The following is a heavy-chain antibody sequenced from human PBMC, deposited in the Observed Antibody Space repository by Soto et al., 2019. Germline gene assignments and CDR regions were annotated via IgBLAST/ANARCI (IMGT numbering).Heavy chain of an antibody. CDR2: ISNDGSST. J-gene: IGHJ3*02. CDR3: ARDTYYDGSSDHFSADAFDI. D-gene: IGHD3-22*01. Sequence: EVQLVESGGGLVQPGGSLRLSCEASGFTSSSYWIHWVGQAPGKGLVWVSRISNDGSSTNYADSVKGRFTISRDNAKNTVYLQRNSLRGEDTAVYYCARDTYYDGSSDHFSADAFDIWGQGTMVTVSS. CDR1: GFTSSSYW. V-gene: IGHV3-74*01.